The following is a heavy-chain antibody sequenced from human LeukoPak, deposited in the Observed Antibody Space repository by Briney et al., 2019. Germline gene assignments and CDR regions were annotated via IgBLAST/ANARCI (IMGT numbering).Heavy chain of an antibody. J-gene: IGHJ4*02. V-gene: IGHV1-2*06. CDR3: ARDDDSSGYYYDY. Sequence: ASVKVSCKASGYTFTGYYMHWVRQAPGQGLEWMGRINPNSGGTNYAQKFQGRVTMTRDTSISTAYMELSRLRPDDTAVYYCARDDDSSGYYYDYWGQGTLVTVSS. CDR1: GYTFTGYY. CDR2: INPNSGGT. D-gene: IGHD3-22*01.